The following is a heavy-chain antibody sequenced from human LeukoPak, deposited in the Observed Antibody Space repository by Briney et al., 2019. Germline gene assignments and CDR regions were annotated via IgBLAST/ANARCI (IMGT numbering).Heavy chain of an antibody. CDR3: GRVCPFDF. V-gene: IGHV3-48*03. Sequence: GGSLRLSCVASGFRFSDYEMNWVRQAPGKGLEWVSYIGRNGLSIYYTDSVRGRFTISRDNAKNSLYLQMNSLRVDDTAFYYCGRVCPFDFWGQGILVTVSS. CDR1: GFRFSDYE. CDR2: IGRNGLSI. J-gene: IGHJ4*02.